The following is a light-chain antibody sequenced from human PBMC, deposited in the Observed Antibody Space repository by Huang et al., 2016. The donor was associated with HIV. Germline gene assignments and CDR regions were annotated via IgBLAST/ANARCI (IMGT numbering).Light chain of an antibody. J-gene: IGKJ1*01. CDR1: QSISTW. V-gene: IGKV1-5*03. CDR3: QQYNSYPAT. Sequence: DIQMTQSPSTLSASVGDRVTITCRASQSISTWLAWYQQKPGKAPKVLIYKASNLESGVPSRFSCSGSGTEFTLTISSLQPDDFATYYCQQYNSYPATFGQGTKVEIK. CDR2: KAS.